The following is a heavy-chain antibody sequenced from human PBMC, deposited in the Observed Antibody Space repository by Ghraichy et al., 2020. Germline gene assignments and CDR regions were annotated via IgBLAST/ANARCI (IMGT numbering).Heavy chain of an antibody. D-gene: IGHD3-22*01. J-gene: IGHJ1*01. Sequence: VAIISYDGSNKYYADSVKGRFTISRDNSKNTLYMQMDSLRAEDTAVYYCAKGGVVITSSFQHWGQGTLVTVS. CDR3: AKGGVVITSSFQH. CDR2: ISYDGSNK. V-gene: IGHV3-30*18.